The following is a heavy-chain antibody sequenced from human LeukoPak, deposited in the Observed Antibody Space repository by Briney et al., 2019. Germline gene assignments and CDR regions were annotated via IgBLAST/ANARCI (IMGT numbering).Heavy chain of an antibody. J-gene: IGHJ4*02. V-gene: IGHV3-23*01. CDR3: AKNHRDILTGYGLICDH. CDR2: ISGSGGST. CDR1: GFTFSSYA. Sequence: PGGSLRLSCAASGFTFSSYAMSWVRQAPGKGLEWVSTISGSGGSTYYADSVKGRSTISRDNSNNTLYLQMNSLRAEDTAVYYCAKNHRDILTGYGLICDHWGQGTLVTVSS. D-gene: IGHD3-9*01.